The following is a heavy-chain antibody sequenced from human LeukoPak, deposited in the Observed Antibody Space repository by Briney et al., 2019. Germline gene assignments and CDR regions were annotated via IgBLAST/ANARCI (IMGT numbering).Heavy chain of an antibody. V-gene: IGHV4-34*01. J-gene: IGHJ4*02. D-gene: IGHD2-8*01. CDR1: GFTFTDHY. CDR3: SRENGAFSPFVY. CDR2: VSLSGLT. Sequence: PGGSLRLSCAGSGFTFTDHYMDWVRPPPGQGLEWIGEVSLSGLTNYNPSLTSRAIMALDTSKNHLSLNLTSVTAADTAVYYCSRENGAFSPFVYWGQGTLVSVPS.